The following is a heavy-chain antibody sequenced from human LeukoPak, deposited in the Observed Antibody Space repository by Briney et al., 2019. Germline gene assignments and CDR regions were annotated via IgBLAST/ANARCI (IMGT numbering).Heavy chain of an antibody. CDR2: ISAYNGNT. Sequence: RASVKVSCKASGYTFTSYAMNWVRQAPGQGLEWMGWISAYNGNTNYAQKLQGRVTMTTDTSTSTAYMELRSLRSDDAAVYYCARVTGANWFDPWGQGTLVTVSS. CDR3: ARVTGANWFDP. CDR1: GYTFTSYA. J-gene: IGHJ5*02. D-gene: IGHD7-27*01. V-gene: IGHV1-18*01.